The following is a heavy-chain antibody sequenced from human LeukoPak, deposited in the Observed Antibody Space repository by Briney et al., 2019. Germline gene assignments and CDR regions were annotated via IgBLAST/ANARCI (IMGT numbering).Heavy chain of an antibody. CDR3: ARSLWPEDY. V-gene: IGHV3-7*01. Sequence: PGGSLRLSCAASGFTFSSYWMSWVRQAPGKGLEWVANINKDGGEKNYVDSVKGRFTISRDNAKTSHYLQMNSLRAEDTAVYYCARSLWPEDYWGQGTLVTVSS. CDR2: INKDGGEK. D-gene: IGHD5-18*01. J-gene: IGHJ4*02. CDR1: GFTFSSYW.